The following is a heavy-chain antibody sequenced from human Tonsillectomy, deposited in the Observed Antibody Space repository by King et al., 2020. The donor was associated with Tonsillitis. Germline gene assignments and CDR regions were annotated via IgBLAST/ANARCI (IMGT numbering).Heavy chain of an antibody. V-gene: IGHV3-30*03. D-gene: IGHD2-2*01. Sequence: VQLVESGGGVVQPGRSLRLSCAASGFTFSSYGMHWVRQAPGKGLEWVAVISYDGSNKYYADSVKGRFTISRDNSKNTLYLQMNSLRAEDTAVYYCARDRSDCSSTSCHAGGMDVWGQGTTVTVSS. CDR3: ARDRSDCSSTSCHAGGMDV. J-gene: IGHJ6*02. CDR2: ISYDGSNK. CDR1: GFTFSSYG.